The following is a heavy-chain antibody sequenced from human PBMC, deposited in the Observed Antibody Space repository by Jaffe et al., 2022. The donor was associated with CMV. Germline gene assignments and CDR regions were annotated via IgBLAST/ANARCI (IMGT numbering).Heavy chain of an antibody. V-gene: IGHV3-7*03. CDR1: GFTFSRYW. J-gene: IGHJ4*02. CDR3: ARDGYSGSYYDY. D-gene: IGHD1-26*01. CDR2: IQQDGNEK. Sequence: EVHLVESGGGLVQPGGSLRLSCAASGFTFSRYWMSWVRQAPGMGLEWVANIQQDGNEKYYLDSVKGRFTISRDNAKSSLYLQLNSLRDEDTAVYYCARDGYSGSYYDYWGQGTLVTVSS.